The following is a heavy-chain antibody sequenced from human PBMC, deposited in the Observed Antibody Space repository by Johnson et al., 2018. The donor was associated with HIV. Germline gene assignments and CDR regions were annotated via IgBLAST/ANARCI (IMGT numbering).Heavy chain of an antibody. Sequence: VQLVESGGGVVRPGGSLRLSCEASGLTFSNAWMTWVRQAPGRGLEWVGRIKSKTDGGTTDYIAPVKGRFTISRSESKNTLYLQMNSLKIEDTAVYYCATVVVITQDAFDIWGQGTMVTVSS. J-gene: IGHJ3*02. V-gene: IGHV3-15*01. D-gene: IGHD3-22*01. CDR3: ATVVVITQDAFDI. CDR2: IKSKTDGGTT. CDR1: GLTFSNAW.